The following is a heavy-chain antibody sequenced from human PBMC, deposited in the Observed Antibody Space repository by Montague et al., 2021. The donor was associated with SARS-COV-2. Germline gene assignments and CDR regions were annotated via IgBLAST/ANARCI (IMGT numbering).Heavy chain of an antibody. J-gene: IGHJ3*02. CDR3: ARHRANAGSFDI. CDR2: VHYTGTT. V-gene: IGHV4-39*01. Sequence: SETLSLTYTVSGGSITVSRYDWGWIRQPPGKGLEWIGSVHYTGTTSYNESLKGRLTISVDTSENQFSLRMTSVTASDTAVYYCARHRANAGSFDIWGHGTLVTVSS. D-gene: IGHD1-1*01. CDR1: GGSITVSRYD.